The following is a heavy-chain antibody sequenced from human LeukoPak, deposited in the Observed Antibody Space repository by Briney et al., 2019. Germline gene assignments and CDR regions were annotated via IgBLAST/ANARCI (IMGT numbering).Heavy chain of an antibody. CDR1: GGSISSGGYS. CDR3: ARGGDDSSGIDY. Sequence: SQTLSLTCAVSGGSISSGGYSWSWIRQPPGKGLEWIGYIYLSGSTYYNPSLKSRVTISVDRSKNQFSLKLSSVTAADTAVYYCARGGDDSSGIDYWGQGTLVTVSS. V-gene: IGHV4-30-2*01. D-gene: IGHD3-22*01. J-gene: IGHJ4*02. CDR2: IYLSGST.